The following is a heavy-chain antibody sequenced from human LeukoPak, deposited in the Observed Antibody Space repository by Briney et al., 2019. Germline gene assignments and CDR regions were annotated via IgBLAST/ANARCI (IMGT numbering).Heavy chain of an antibody. CDR1: GYSIRNGYN. CDR2: IYHSGST. J-gene: IGHJ4*02. Sequence: SETLSLTCTVSGYSIRNGYNWGWIRQPPGKGLEWIGSIYHSGSTYYNPSLKSRVTISVDTSKNQFSLKLSSVTAADTAVYYCARLRYGEGYWGQGTLVTVSS. V-gene: IGHV4-38-2*02. CDR3: ARLRYGEGY. D-gene: IGHD4-17*01.